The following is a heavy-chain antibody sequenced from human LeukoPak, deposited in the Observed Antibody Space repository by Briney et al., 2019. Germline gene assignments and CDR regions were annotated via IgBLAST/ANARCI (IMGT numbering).Heavy chain of an antibody. CDR1: GFSFSTQR. CDR2: INIDERIT. Sequence: GGSLRLSCAASGFSFSTQRMHWVRQAPGKGLVWVSYINIDERITGYADSVKGRFTISRDNAKNTLYLQMNSLRAEDTAIYYCAKDIVFSSSGSYDYWGQGTLVTVSS. V-gene: IGHV3-74*01. CDR3: AKDIVFSSSGSYDY. J-gene: IGHJ4*02. D-gene: IGHD1-26*01.